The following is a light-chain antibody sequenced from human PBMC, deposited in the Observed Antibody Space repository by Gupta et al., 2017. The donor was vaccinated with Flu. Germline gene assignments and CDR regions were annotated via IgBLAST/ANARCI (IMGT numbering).Light chain of an antibody. J-gene: IGLJ3*02. CDR3: SSYAGSNDFGV. CDR2: EVN. V-gene: IGLV2-8*01. CDR1: SSDVGGYNY. Sequence: VTISCTGTSSDVGGYNYISWYQQHPGKAPKLMIYEVNKRPSGVPDRFSGSKSGNTASLTVSGLQAEDEADYYCSSYAGSNDFGVFGGGTTLTVL.